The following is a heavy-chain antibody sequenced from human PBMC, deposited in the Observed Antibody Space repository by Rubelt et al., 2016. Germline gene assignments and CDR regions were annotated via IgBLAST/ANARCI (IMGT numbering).Heavy chain of an antibody. CDR1: GGSISSSNY. D-gene: IGHD7-27*01. J-gene: IGHJ2*01. CDR3: AGHSPAVYWGVEL. CDR2: VYYSGDT. Sequence: QLQLQESGPGLVKPSETLSLACTVSGGSISSSNYWGWVRQSPGKGLEWIATVYYSGDTYFKSSLKSRVPLSLDTSKNRFHRKRTSEAAAETAVDDCAGHSPAVYWGVELWGRGTRVGAAS. V-gene: IGHV4-39*01.